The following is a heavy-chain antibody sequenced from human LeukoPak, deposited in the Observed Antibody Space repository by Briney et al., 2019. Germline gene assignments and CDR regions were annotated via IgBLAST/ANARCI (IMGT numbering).Heavy chain of an antibody. D-gene: IGHD3-10*01. Sequence: SETPSLTCTVSGGSVSSGNYYWSWIRQPPGKGLEWIGYIYYSGSTNYNPSLKSRVTISVDRSKNQFSLKLSSVTAADTAVYYCARAFGEAIFTNWGQGTLVTVSS. CDR1: GGSVSSGNYY. CDR2: IYYSGST. V-gene: IGHV4-61*01. CDR3: ARAFGEAIFTN. J-gene: IGHJ4*02.